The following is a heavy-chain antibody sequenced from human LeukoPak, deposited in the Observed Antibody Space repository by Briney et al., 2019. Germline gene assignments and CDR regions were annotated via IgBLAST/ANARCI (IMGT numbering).Heavy chain of an antibody. Sequence: SETLSLTCTVSGGSISSYHWSWIRQPTGKGLEWIGRIYTSGSTNYNPSLKSRVTMSVDTSKNQFSLKLSSVTAADTAVYYCAGVVPAANAGSYVGYWGQGTLVTVSS. D-gene: IGHD2-2*01. CDR1: GGSISSYH. CDR3: AGVVPAANAGSYVGY. CDR2: IYTSGST. J-gene: IGHJ4*02. V-gene: IGHV4-4*07.